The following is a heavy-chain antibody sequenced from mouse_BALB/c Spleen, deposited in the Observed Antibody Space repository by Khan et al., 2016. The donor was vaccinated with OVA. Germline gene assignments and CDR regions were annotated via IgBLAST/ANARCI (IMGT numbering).Heavy chain of an antibody. D-gene: IGHD1-3*01. Sequence: QVQLKESGPGLVAPSQSLSITCTVSGFSLTSYGVHWVRQPPGKGLEWLGVIWAGGSTNYNSANMSRLSISKDNTKSQVFLKMNSLQTDDTAMYYCARLEDIWGQGTTLTVSS. V-gene: IGHV2-9*02. J-gene: IGHJ2*01. CDR3: ARLEDI. CDR1: GFSLTSYG. CDR2: IWAGGST.